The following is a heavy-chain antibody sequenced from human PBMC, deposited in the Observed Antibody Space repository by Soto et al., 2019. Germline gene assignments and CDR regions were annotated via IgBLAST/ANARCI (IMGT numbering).Heavy chain of an antibody. D-gene: IGHD3-22*01. V-gene: IGHV4-34*01. CDR1: GGSFSGYY. CDR3: ARDQHYYDSSGYYPYWYFDL. Sequence: QVQLQQWGAGLLKPSETLSLTCAVYGGSFSGYYWSWIRQPPGKGLEWIGYIYYSGSTYYNPSLKSRVTISVDTSKNQFSLKLSSVTAADTAVYYCARDQHYYDSSGYYPYWYFDLWGRGTLVTVSS. J-gene: IGHJ2*01. CDR2: IYYSGST.